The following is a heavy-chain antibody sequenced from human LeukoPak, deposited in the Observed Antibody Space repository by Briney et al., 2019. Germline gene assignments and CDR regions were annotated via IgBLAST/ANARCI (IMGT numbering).Heavy chain of an antibody. CDR3: ARRSFGGDYYGSSGYYYTDAFDI. V-gene: IGHV1-18*03. D-gene: IGHD3-22*01. J-gene: IGHJ3*02. CDR1: GYTFTSYG. CDR2: ISAYNGNT. Sequence: ASVKVSCKASGYTFTSYGISWVRQAPGQGLEWMGWISAYNGNTNYAQKLQGRVTMTTDTSTSTAYMELRSLRSGDMAVYYCARRSFGGDYYGSSGYYYTDAFDIWGQGTMVTVSS.